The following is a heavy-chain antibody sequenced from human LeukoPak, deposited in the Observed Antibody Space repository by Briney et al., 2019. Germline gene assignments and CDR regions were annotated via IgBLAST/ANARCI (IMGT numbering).Heavy chain of an antibody. Sequence: AASVKVSCKASGYTFTGYYMHWVRQAPGQGLEWMGWINPNSGGTNYAQKFQGRVTMTRDTSISTAYMELSRLRSDDTAVYYCARDSNGSGSWTQDYWGQGTLVTVYS. D-gene: IGHD3-10*01. V-gene: IGHV1-2*02. CDR3: ARDSNGSGSWTQDY. CDR2: INPNSGGT. CDR1: GYTFTGYY. J-gene: IGHJ4*02.